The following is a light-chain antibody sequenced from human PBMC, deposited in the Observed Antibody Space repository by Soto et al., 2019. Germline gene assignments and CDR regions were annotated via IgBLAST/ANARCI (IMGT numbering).Light chain of an antibody. CDR2: GAS. J-gene: IGKJ4*01. CDR1: QSVSSNF. Sequence: IVLTQSPGTLSLSPGERATLSCRASQSVSSNFLAWYQEKPGQAPSLLIYGASNRATGIPDRFSGSGSGTNFTLTISRLEPEDFAVYYCRQYGRSLEFAVGGGTKVDIK. CDR3: RQYGRSLEFA. V-gene: IGKV3-20*01.